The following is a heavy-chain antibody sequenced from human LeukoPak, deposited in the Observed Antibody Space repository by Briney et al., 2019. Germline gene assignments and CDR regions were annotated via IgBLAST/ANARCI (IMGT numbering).Heavy chain of an antibody. CDR2: IYPGDSDT. D-gene: IGHD3-22*01. J-gene: IGHJ3*02. CDR3: ARQMYYYDSSTQDAFDI. Sequence: KDGESLKISCKGSGYNFTIYWIGWVRQMPGKGLEWMGIIYPGDSDTRYSPSFQGQVTISADKSINTAYLQWSSLKASDTAMYYCARQMYYYDSSTQDAFDIWGQGTMVTVSS. V-gene: IGHV5-51*01. CDR1: GYNFTIYW.